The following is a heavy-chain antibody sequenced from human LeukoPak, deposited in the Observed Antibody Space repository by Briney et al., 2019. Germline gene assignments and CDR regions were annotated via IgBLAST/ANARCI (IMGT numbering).Heavy chain of an antibody. Sequence: ASETLSLTCTVSGGSISSGDYYWSWIRQPPGKGLEWIGYIYYSGSTYYNPSLKSRVAISVDTSKNQFSLKLSSVTAADTAVYYCARVGTPTVTFDYWGQGTLVTVSS. CDR2: IYYSGST. CDR3: ARVGTPTVTFDY. D-gene: IGHD4-17*01. V-gene: IGHV4-30-4*01. CDR1: GGSISSGDYY. J-gene: IGHJ4*02.